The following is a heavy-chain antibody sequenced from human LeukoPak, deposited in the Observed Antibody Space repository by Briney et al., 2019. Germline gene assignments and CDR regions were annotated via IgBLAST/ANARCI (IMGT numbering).Heavy chain of an antibody. V-gene: IGHV4-34*01. J-gene: IGHJ4*02. CDR1: GGSLSGYY. CDR3: ARGAGDYDSD. Sequence: SETLSLTCAVYGGSLSGYYWSWIRQPPGKGLEWIGEINHSGSTNYNRSLKSRVTISVDTSKNQFSLKLSSVTAADTAVYYCARGAGDYDSDWGQGTLVTVSS. D-gene: IGHD3-22*01. CDR2: INHSGST.